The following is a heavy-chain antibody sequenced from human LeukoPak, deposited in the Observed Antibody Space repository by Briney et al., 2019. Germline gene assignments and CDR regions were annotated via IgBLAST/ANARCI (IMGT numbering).Heavy chain of an antibody. CDR2: ISAYNGNT. CDR3: ARTPDYGDYVQFFDY. CDR1: GYTFTSYG. D-gene: IGHD4-17*01. Sequence: ASVKVSCKASGYTFTSYGISWVRQAPGQGLEWMGWISAYNGNTNYAQKLQGRVTMTTDTSTSTAYMELRSLRSDDTAVYYCARTPDYGDYVQFFDYWGQGTLVTVSS. J-gene: IGHJ4*02. V-gene: IGHV1-18*01.